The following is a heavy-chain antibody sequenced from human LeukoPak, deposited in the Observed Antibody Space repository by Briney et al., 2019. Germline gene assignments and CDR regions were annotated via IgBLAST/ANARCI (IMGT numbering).Heavy chain of an antibody. D-gene: IGHD1-26*01. Sequence: SQTLSLTCAISGDSVSSNTTAWNWIRQSPSRGLEWLGRTYYRSKWYNDYAVSVKSRITINPDTSKNQFSLQLNSVTPEDTAMYYCARDPFPHYSGSYWVFDYWGQGTLVTVSS. V-gene: IGHV6-1*01. CDR2: TYYRSKWYN. CDR1: GDSVSSNTTA. CDR3: ARDPFPHYSGSYWVFDY. J-gene: IGHJ4*02.